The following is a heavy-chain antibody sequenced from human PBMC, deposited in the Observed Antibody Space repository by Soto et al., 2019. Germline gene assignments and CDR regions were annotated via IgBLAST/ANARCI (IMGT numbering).Heavy chain of an antibody. CDR2: IDTSGHST. CDR3: AKDSWYFDL. J-gene: IGHJ4*02. V-gene: IGHV3-74*01. D-gene: IGHD6-13*01. CDR1: GFVFTNFW. Sequence: GSLRLSCEASGFVFTNFWMHWVRHVPGKGLVWVARIDTSGHSTNYAESVEGRFTISRDNAKNTVSLQMNSLRVEDTGVYYCAKDSWYFDLWSQGSQVTVSS.